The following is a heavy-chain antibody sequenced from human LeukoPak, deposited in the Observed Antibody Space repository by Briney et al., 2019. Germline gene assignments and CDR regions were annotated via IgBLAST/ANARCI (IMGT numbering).Heavy chain of an antibody. CDR2: INPHSRGT. CDR1: GYIFTDSH. Sequence: GSVTVSCKASGYIFTDSHLHWVRQAPKQGLEWMGWINPHSRGTNYPQQFQLSVTMTMVTSITTAYMELSSLKSDDTAVYYCARLRVSDASPYWGQGTLVTISA. J-gene: IGHJ4*02. V-gene: IGHV1-2*02. D-gene: IGHD2-2*01. CDR3: ARLRVSDASPY.